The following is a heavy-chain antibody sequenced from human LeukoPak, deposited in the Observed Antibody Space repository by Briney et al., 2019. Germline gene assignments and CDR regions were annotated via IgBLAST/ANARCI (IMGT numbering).Heavy chain of an antibody. V-gene: IGHV3-53*01. CDR1: GFTVSGDY. CDR2: LYYGVST. J-gene: IGHJ4*02. D-gene: IGHD4-17*01. CDR3: ARGRQNYGDYPY. Sequence: GGSLRLSCIVSGFTVSGDYISWFRQAPGKGLEWVSVLYYGVSTFYKDSVRGRFTTSGDKFKNTVYLQMNSLRAEDTAVYYCARGRQNYGDYPYWGQGTLVTVSS.